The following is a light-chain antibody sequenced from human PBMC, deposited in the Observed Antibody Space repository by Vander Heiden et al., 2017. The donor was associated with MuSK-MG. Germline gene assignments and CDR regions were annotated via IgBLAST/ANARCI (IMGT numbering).Light chain of an antibody. Sequence: IQMTQSPSSLSASVGDTVTITCRASQGIRNDLAWYQQKPGKAPKRLIYSASSFHSGVPSRFSGSGFGTEFTLTISSLQPEDFATYFCRQHYNYPRTFGQGTKLEIK. J-gene: IGKJ2*01. V-gene: IGKV1-17*01. CDR1: QGIRND. CDR3: RQHYNYPRT. CDR2: SAS.